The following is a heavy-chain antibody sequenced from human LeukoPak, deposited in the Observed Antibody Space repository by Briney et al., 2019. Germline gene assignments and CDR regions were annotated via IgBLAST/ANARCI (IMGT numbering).Heavy chain of an antibody. CDR2: IRYDGNNK. CDR1: AFTFSRYG. V-gene: IGHV3-30*02. Sequence: PGGSLRLSCAASAFTFSRYGMHWVRQAPGKGLEWVAFIRYDGNNKYYADSVKGRFTISGDNSKNTLYLQMNSLRAEDTAVYYCASPTYYDSSGYTFDYWGQGTLVTVSS. CDR3: ASPTYYDSSGYTFDY. D-gene: IGHD3-22*01. J-gene: IGHJ4*02.